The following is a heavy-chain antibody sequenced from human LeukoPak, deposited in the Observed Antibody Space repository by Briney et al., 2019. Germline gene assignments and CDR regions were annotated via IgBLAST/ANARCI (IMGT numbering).Heavy chain of an antibody. J-gene: IGHJ4*02. V-gene: IGHV3-30-3*01. D-gene: IGHD3-3*01. Sequence: GGSLRLSCTGSGFTISSYWMTWVRQAPGKGLEWVAVISYDGSNKYYADSVKGRFTISRDNSKNTLYLQMNSLRAEDTAVYYCARGETLWSGFHYWGQGTLVTVSS. CDR1: GFTISSYW. CDR2: ISYDGSNK. CDR3: ARGETLWSGFHY.